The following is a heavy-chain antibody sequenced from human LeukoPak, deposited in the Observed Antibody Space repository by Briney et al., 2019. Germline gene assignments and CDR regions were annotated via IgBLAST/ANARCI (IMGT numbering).Heavy chain of an antibody. CDR3: GNEVTPGLDL. CDR2: IGGSGNTT. CDR1: GFAFRIHA. V-gene: IGHV3-23*01. J-gene: IGHJ2*01. D-gene: IGHD2-21*02. Sequence: GGSLRLSCAASGFAFRIHAMKWVRQAPGKGLEWVSAIGGSGNTTYYSDSVRGRFTISRDNSKDKLYLQMNNLRAEDTAVYYCGNEVTPGLDLWGRGTLVTVSS.